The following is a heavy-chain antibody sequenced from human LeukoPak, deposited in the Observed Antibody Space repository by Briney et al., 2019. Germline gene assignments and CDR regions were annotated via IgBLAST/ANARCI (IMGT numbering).Heavy chain of an antibody. D-gene: IGHD3-3*01. CDR3: ARYEAIFGAGYYYGMDV. V-gene: IGHV4-31*03. CDR2: INYSGST. CDR1: GGSISSGGHY. Sequence: PSETLSLTCTVSGGSISSGGHYWSWIRQRPGKGLEWIGYINYSGSTYYNPSLKSRVSISLDTSQNHFSLRLSSVTAADTAVYYCARYEAIFGAGYYYGMDVWGQGTTVTVSS. J-gene: IGHJ6*02.